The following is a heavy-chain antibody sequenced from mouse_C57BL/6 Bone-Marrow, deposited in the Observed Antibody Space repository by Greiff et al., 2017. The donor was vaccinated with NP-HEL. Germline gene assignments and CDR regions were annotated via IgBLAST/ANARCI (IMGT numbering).Heavy chain of an antibody. CDR2: IHPNSGST. V-gene: IGHV1-64*01. CDR3: AREITTVAYYFDY. Sequence: QVQLKQPGAELVKPGASVKLSCKASGYTFTSYWMHWVKQRPGQGLEWIGMIHPNSGSTNYNEKFKSEATLTVDKSSSTAYMQLSSLTSEDSAVYYCAREITTVAYYFDYWGQGTTLTVSS. D-gene: IGHD1-1*01. CDR1: GYTFTSYW. J-gene: IGHJ2*01.